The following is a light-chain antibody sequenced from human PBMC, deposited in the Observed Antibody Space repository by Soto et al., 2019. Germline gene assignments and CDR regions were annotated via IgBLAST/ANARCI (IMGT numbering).Light chain of an antibody. V-gene: IGLV2-14*01. CDR3: SSYTSSSTRCV. CDR1: SSDVGGYNY. J-gene: IGLJ1*01. CDR2: DVS. Sequence: QSALTQPASVFGSPGQSITISCTGTSSDVGGYNYVSWYQQHPGKAPKLMIYDVSNRPSGVSNRFSGSKSGNTASLTISGLQAEDEADYYCSSYTSSSTRCVFGTGTKVTVL.